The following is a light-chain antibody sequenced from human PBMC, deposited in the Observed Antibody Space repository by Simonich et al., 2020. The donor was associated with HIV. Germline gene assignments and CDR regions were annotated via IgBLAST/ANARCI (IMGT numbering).Light chain of an antibody. V-gene: IGLV1-40*01. Sequence: QSVLTQPPSVSGAPGQRVTISCTGSSSNIGADSDVHWYQQLPGAAPQLLIYRDINRPSGVPDRFSGSKSGTSASLAITGLQAEDEADYYCQSYDSSLSGDVVFGGGTKLTVL. J-gene: IGLJ2*01. CDR2: RDI. CDR1: SSNIGADSD. CDR3: QSYDSSLSGDVV.